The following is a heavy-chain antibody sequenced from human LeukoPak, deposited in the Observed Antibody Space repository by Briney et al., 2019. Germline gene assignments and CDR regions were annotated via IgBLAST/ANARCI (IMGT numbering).Heavy chain of an antibody. CDR1: GCTFGDYA. J-gene: IGHJ4*02. D-gene: IGHD6-19*01. V-gene: IGHV3-49*03. Sequence: GGSLRLSCTASGCTFGDYAMSWFRQAPGEGLEWVGFIRSKAYGGTTEYAASVKGRFTISRDDSKSIAYLQMNSLKTEDTAVYYCEVDSSGIDYWGQGTLVTVSS. CDR2: IRSKAYGGTT. CDR3: EVDSSGIDY.